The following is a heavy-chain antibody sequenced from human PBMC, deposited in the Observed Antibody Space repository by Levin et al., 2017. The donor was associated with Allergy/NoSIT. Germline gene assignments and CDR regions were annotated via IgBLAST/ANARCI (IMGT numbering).Heavy chain of an antibody. CDR3: ARGREGRGPGRRCDY. Sequence: SETLSLTCTVSGGSISSSVYYWSWIRQHPGKGLEWIGYIYYSGNTYYNPSLKSRVSISVDTSKDQFSLKVTSVTAADTAVYYCARGREGRGPGRRCDYWGQGTVVTVSS. V-gene: IGHV4-31*03. J-gene: IGHJ4*02. D-gene: IGHD3-10*01. CDR2: IYYSGNT. CDR1: GGSISSSVYY.